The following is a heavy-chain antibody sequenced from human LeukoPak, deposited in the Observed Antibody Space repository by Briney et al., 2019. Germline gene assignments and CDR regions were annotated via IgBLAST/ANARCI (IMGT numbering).Heavy chain of an antibody. CDR3: ARDVWALGYYDTSGYVRSEYFQY. V-gene: IGHV1-18*01. J-gene: IGHJ1*01. Sequence: ASVNVSCKASGYTFTSYGLSWVRQAPGQGLEWMGWISAYNGNTNYAQKLQGRVTMTTDTSTSTAYMELRSLRSDDTAVYYCARDVWALGYYDTSGYVRSEYFQYWGQGTLVTVSS. CDR1: GYTFTSYG. CDR2: ISAYNGNT. D-gene: IGHD3-22*01.